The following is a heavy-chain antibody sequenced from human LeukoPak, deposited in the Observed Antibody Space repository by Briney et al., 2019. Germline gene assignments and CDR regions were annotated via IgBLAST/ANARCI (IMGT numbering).Heavy chain of an antibody. J-gene: IGHJ4*02. CDR2: INHSGST. CDR1: GGSFSGYY. CDR3: ARERYFDY. D-gene: IGHD1-1*01. Sequence: PSETLSLTCAVHGGSFSGYYWSWIRQPPGKGLEWIGEINHSGSTNYNPSLKSRVTISVDTSKNQFSLKLSSVTAADTAVYYCARERYFDYWGQGTLVTVSS. V-gene: IGHV4-34*01.